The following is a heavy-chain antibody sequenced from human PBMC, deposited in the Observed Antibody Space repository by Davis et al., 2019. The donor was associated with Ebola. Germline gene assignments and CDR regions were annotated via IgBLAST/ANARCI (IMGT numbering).Heavy chain of an antibody. V-gene: IGHV3-21*01. J-gene: IGHJ4*02. CDR1: GFTFSTYS. Sequence: GESLKISCAASGFTFSTYSMSWVRQAPGKGLEWVSSISSDSDYIYYADSAKGRFSISRDNAKNSLYLQMNSLRAEDTAVYYCARFSRGNPIDDWGQGTLVTVSS. CDR2: ISSDSDYI. CDR3: ARFSRGNPIDD.